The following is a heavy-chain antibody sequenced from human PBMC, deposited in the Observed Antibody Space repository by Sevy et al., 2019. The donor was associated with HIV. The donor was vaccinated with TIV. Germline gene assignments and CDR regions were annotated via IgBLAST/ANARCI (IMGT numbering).Heavy chain of an antibody. D-gene: IGHD2-21*02. Sequence: SETLSLTCSVSYGPISAYYWNWIRQSPGKGLEWIGSIHYTGSTDYNPSLKSRVTMSLDTSKNQFSLQLKSVTAADTALYYCARAPPVRSGDDSLNWFDPWGQGTLVTASS. CDR2: IHYTGST. CDR3: ARAPPVRSGDDSLNWFDP. V-gene: IGHV4-59*12. J-gene: IGHJ5*02. CDR1: YGPISAYY.